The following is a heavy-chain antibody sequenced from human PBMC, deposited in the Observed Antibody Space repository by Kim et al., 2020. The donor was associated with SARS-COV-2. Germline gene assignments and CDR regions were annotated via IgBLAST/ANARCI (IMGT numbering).Heavy chain of an antibody. Sequence: GGSLRLSCAASGFTFSSYAMHWVRQAPGKGLEWVAVISYDGSNKYYADSVKGRFTISRDNSKNTLYLQMNSLRAEDTAVYYCARGGTLGMYVWGQGTTVTVSS. J-gene: IGHJ6*02. D-gene: IGHD1-1*01. CDR2: ISYDGSNK. CDR3: ARGGTLGMYV. V-gene: IGHV3-30*04. CDR1: GFTFSSYA.